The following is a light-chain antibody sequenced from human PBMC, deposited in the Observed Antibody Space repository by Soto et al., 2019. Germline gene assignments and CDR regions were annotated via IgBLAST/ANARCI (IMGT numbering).Light chain of an antibody. CDR2: DVS. Sequence: DIQMTQSPSTLSASVGDRVTITCRASQRISSWLAWYQQKPGKAPKFLIYDVSTLESGVPSRFSGSGSGTEFTLTISSLQPDDFATYYCQQYNSYSACGQGTKVDIK. CDR1: QRISSW. CDR3: QQYNSYSA. V-gene: IGKV1-5*01. J-gene: IGKJ1*01.